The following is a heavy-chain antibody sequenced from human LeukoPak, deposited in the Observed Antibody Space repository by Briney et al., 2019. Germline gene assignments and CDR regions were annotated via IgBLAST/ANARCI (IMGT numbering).Heavy chain of an antibody. CDR2: IYYSGST. J-gene: IGHJ6*03. D-gene: IGHD3-3*01. V-gene: IGHV4-30-4*08. CDR1: GGSISSGDYY. CDR3: ARATGFWSGYRIYYYMDV. Sequence: SETLSLTCTVSGGSISSGDYYWSWIRQPPGKGLEWIGYIYYSGSTYYNPSLKSRVTISVDTSKNQFSLKLSSVTAADTAVYYCARATGFWSGYRIYYYMDVWGKGTTVTVSS.